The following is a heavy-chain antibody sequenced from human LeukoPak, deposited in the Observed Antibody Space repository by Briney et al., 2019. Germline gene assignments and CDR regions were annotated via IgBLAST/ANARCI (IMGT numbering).Heavy chain of an antibody. CDR2: ISASGSTI. J-gene: IGHJ6*03. D-gene: IGHD3-22*01. V-gene: IGHV3-11*01. CDR3: ARAGTYYYDSSGYLRDYYYYYMDV. Sequence: PGGSLRLSCTASGFTSSDYYMTWIRQAPGKGLEWLLYISASGSTIYYADFVEGRFTISRDNAKNSLYLQMSSLRAEDTAVYYCARAGTYYYDSSGYLRDYYYYYMDVWGKGTTVTVSS. CDR1: GFTSSDYY.